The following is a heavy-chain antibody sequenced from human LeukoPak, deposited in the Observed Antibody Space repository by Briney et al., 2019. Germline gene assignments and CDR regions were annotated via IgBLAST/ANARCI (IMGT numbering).Heavy chain of an antibody. CDR2: IKQDGSER. V-gene: IGHV3-7*01. J-gene: IGHJ4*02. Sequence: GGSLRLSCAASGFTFSGFSMSWVRQGPTKGLEWVANIKQDGSERYYVDSVKGRFTISRDNAKNSLSLQMNNLRVEDTAVYYCARAGSHWHYVYWGQGTVVTVSS. CDR3: ARAGSHWHYVY. CDR1: GFTFSGFS. D-gene: IGHD3-10*01.